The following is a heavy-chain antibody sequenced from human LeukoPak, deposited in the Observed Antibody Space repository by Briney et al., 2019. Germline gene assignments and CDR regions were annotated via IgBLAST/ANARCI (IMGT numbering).Heavy chain of an antibody. J-gene: IGHJ6*03. V-gene: IGHV4-4*07. CDR3: ARASAHSYYYYYMDV. CDR2: IYASGST. CDR1: GGSIRSYY. Sequence: SETLSPTCTVSGGSIRSYYWSWIRQPAGKGLEWIGRIYASGSTNYNPSLKSRVTMSVDTSKNQFSLKLSSVTAADTAVYYCARASAHSYYYYYMDVWGKGTTVTVSS.